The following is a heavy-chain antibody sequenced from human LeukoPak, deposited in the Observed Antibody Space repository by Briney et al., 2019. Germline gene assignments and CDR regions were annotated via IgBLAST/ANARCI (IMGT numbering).Heavy chain of an antibody. Sequence: PGGSLRLSCAASGFTFSSYGMNWVRQAPGKGLEWVSGITGGGSRIYLTDSVKGRFTISRDNSKNTLYLQMNSLRAEDTAVYYCAKDLYGFGELVFDYWGQGTLVTVSS. D-gene: IGHD3-10*01. CDR3: AKDLYGFGELVFDY. CDR1: GFTFSSYG. V-gene: IGHV3-23*01. J-gene: IGHJ4*02. CDR2: ITGGGSRI.